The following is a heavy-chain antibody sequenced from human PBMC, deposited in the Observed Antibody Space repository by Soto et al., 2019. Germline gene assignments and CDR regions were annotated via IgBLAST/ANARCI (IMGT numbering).Heavy chain of an antibody. V-gene: IGHV3-23*01. D-gene: IGHD2-2*01. CDR3: AKVPGYCSSTSCRYYYYMDV. CDR1: GFTFSSYA. CDR2: ISGSGGST. Sequence: GGSLRLSCAASGFTFSSYAMSWVRQAPGKGLEWVSAISGSGGSTYYADSVKGRFTISRDNSKNTLYLQMNSLRAEDTAVYYCAKVPGYCSSTSCRYYYYMDVWGKGTTVTVSS. J-gene: IGHJ6*03.